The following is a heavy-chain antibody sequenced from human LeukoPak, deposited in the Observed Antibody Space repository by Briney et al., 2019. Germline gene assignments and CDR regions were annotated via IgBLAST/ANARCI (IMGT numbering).Heavy chain of an antibody. D-gene: IGHD3-10*01. CDR1: GGTFSSYA. CDR3: ASGSERAYYYGSGSYGTGKPFDY. J-gene: IGHJ4*02. Sequence: ASVKVSCKASGGTFSSYAISWVRQAPGQGLEWMGGIIPIFGTANYAQKFQGRVTITTDESTSTAYMELSSLRSEDTAVYYCASGSERAYYYGSGSYGTGKPFDYWGQGTLVTVSS. CDR2: IIPIFGTA. V-gene: IGHV1-69*05.